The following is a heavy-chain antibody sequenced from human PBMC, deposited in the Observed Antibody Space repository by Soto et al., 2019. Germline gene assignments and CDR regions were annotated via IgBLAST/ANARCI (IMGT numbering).Heavy chain of an antibody. CDR1: GFIFTDYW. D-gene: IGHD4-4*01. Sequence: GGSLRLSCAASGFIFTDYWTHWVRQAPGKGLVWVSRINSDGSRTSYADSVTGRFTISRDNAKNTLYLKMNSLRVEDTALYYCARETYRGFYFDYWGQGTMVAVSS. CDR3: ARETYRGFYFDY. CDR2: INSDGSRT. J-gene: IGHJ4*02. V-gene: IGHV3-74*01.